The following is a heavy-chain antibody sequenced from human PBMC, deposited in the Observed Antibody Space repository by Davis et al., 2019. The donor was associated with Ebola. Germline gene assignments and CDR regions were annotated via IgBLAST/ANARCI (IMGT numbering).Heavy chain of an antibody. J-gene: IGHJ4*02. CDR3: ARGGFDY. V-gene: IGHV3-48*02. CDR2: ISSSSSSI. Sequence: PAGSLRLSCADSGLSFSTYSMNWVRQAPGKGLEWVSYISSSSSSIHYADSVKGRFTISRDNAKNSLYMQMNSLRDEDTAVYYCARGGFDYWGQGTLVTVSS. CDR1: GLSFSTYS.